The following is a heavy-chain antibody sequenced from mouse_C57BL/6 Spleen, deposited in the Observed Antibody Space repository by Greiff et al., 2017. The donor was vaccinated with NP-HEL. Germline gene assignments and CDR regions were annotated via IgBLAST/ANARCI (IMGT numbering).Heavy chain of an antibody. CDR1: GYTFTSYG. CDR2: IYPRSGNT. V-gene: IGHV1-81*01. J-gene: IGHJ3*01. CDR3: ARWGDGITTEAWFAY. D-gene: IGHD1-1*01. Sequence: VQLQQSGAELARPGASVKLSCKASGYTFTSYGISWVKQRTGQGLEWIGEIYPRSGNTYYNEKFKGKATLTADKSSSTAYMELRSLTSEDSAVYFCARWGDGITTEAWFAYWGQGTLVTVSA.